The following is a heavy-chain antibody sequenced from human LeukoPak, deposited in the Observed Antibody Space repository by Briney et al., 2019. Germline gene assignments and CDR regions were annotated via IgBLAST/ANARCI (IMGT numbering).Heavy chain of an antibody. D-gene: IGHD2-21*02. V-gene: IGHV4-34*01. CDR2: INHSGST. J-gene: IGHJ4*02. CDR1: GGSISSYY. CDR3: ARLVTTRKHFDY. Sequence: SETLSLTCTVSGGSISSYYWSWIRQPPGKGLEWIGEINHSGSTNYNPSLKSRVTISVDTSKNQSSLKLSSVTAADTAVYYCARLVTTRKHFDYWGQGTLVTVSS.